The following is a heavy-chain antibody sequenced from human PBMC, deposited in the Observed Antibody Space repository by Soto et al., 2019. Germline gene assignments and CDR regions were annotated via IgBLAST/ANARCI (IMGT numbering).Heavy chain of an antibody. D-gene: IGHD1-26*01. Sequence: LEWLGEIHHTGNTNYSPSLKSRITMAIDESNNQFSLSLNSVTAADTAVYYCARERGAGTYQGFDYWGQGILVTVSS. J-gene: IGHJ4*02. V-gene: IGHV4-4*02. CDR2: IHHTGNT. CDR3: ARERGAGTYQGFDY.